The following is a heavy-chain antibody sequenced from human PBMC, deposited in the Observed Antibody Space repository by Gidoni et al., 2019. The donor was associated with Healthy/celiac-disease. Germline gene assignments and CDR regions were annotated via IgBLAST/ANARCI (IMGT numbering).Heavy chain of an antibody. Sequence: LEWMGGIIPIFGTANYAQKFQGRVTITADESTSTAYMELSSLRSEDTAVYYCAREGYEDTAMVLDVWGQGTTVTVSS. V-gene: IGHV1-69*01. CDR3: AREGYEDTAMVLDV. CDR2: IIPIFGTA. J-gene: IGHJ6*02. D-gene: IGHD5-18*01.